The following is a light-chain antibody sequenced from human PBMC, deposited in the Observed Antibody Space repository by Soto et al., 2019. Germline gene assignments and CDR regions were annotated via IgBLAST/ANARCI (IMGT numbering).Light chain of an antibody. J-gene: IGKJ2*01. V-gene: IGKV1-39*01. CDR2: GVF. CDR3: QQSYSTPPT. Sequence: EIQMTQSPSCLSASVGDRVTITCRTSQSISNYLNWYQQKPGKAPKLLIYGVFSLESGVPSRFSGGGSGTDFSLTISSLQPEDFAVYYCQQSYSTPPTFGQGTKVEIK. CDR1: QSISNY.